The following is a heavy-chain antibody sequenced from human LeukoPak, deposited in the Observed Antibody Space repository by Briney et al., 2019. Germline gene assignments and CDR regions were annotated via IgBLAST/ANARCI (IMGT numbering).Heavy chain of an antibody. CDR3: AKAQLNYDILTGYYADPDAFDI. CDR1: GFTFRNYG. Sequence: GGSLRLPCAASGFTFRNYGMHWVRQAPGKGLEWVAVISDDGSNKHYTDSVKGRFTISRDNSKNTMLLQMNSLRAEDTAVYYCAKAQLNYDILTGYYADPDAFDIWGQGTMVTVSS. D-gene: IGHD3-9*01. J-gene: IGHJ3*02. V-gene: IGHV3-30*18. CDR2: ISDDGSNK.